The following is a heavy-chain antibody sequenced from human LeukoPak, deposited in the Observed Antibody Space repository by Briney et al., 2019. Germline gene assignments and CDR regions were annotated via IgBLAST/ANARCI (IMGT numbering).Heavy chain of an antibody. D-gene: IGHD4-23*01. CDR3: AKDGVNGGLLDN. V-gene: IGHV3-30*18. CDR1: GFTFSSYS. J-gene: IGHJ4*02. CDR2: ISYDGSNK. Sequence: GRSLRLSCAASGFTFSSYSMHWVRQAPGKGLEWVAVISYDGSNKYYADSVKGRFTISRDNSKNMVFLQMNSLTTDDTAVYYCAKDGVNGGLLDNWGQGTLVTVSS.